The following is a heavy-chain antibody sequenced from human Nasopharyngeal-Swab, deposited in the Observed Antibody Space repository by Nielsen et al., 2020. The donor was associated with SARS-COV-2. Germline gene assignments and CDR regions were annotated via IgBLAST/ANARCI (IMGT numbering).Heavy chain of an antibody. V-gene: IGHV1-46*03. J-gene: IGHJ4*02. CDR2: INPSGGST. CDR3: TTVAGSYGRFDY. D-gene: IGHD1-26*01. CDR1: AYTFTSYY. Sequence: ASVQVSCKASAYTFTSYYMHWVRHAPGQGLEWMGIINPSGGSTSYAQKFQGRVTMTRDTSTSTVYMELSSLRSEDTAVYYCTTVAGSYGRFDYWGQGTLVTVSS.